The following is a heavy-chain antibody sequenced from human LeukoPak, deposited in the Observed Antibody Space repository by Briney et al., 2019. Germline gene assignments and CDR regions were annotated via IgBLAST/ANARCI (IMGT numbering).Heavy chain of an antibody. V-gene: IGHV4-39*07. Sequence: SETLSLTCTVSGGSISSSSYCWGWIRQPPGKGLEWIGSIYYSGSTYYNPSLKSRLTISVDTSKSQFSLKLSSVTAADTAVYYCARDPAGYYDILTGYYEYWGQGTLVTVSS. CDR1: GGSISSSSYC. D-gene: IGHD3-9*01. CDR2: IYYSGST. CDR3: ARDPAGYYDILTGYYEY. J-gene: IGHJ4*02.